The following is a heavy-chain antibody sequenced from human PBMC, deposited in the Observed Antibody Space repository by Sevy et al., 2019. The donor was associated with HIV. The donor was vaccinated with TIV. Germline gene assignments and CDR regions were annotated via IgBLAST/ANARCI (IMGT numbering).Heavy chain of an antibody. D-gene: IGHD1-26*01. CDR2: IKSKTDGATR. CDR1: GFTFNKAW. V-gene: IGHV3-15*01. J-gene: IGHJ4*02. Sequence: GGSLRLSCVASGFTFNKAWMSWVRQAPGKGLEWIGRIKSKTDGATRDLAAPVKGRIIISRDDSKNTLYLQISNLKIEDTGVYFCAAGVGVSDFDYWGQGTLVTVSS. CDR3: AAGVGVSDFDY.